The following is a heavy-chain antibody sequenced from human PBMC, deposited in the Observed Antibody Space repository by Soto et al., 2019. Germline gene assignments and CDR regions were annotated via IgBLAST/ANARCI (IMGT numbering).Heavy chain of an antibody. D-gene: IGHD3-22*01. V-gene: IGHV3-30*18. Sequence: GGSLRLSCAASGFTFSSYGMHWVRQAPGKGLEWVAVISYDGSNKYYADSVKGRFTISRDNSKNTLYLQMNSLRAEDTAVYYCAKDHFYYYDSSDTDYWGQGTLVTVSS. J-gene: IGHJ4*02. CDR3: AKDHFYYYDSSDTDY. CDR1: GFTFSSYG. CDR2: ISYDGSNK.